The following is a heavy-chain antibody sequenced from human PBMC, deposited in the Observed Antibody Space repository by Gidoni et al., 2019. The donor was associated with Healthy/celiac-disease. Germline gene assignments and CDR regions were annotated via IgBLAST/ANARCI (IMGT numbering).Heavy chain of an antibody. CDR1: GGSFSGYS. Sequence: QVQLQQGGAGLLKPSETLSLTCTVYGGSFSGYSWSWIRQTPGKGLEWIGEINHSGSTNYNPARKSRVTISVDTSKNQFSLKLSSVTAADTAVYYCVRIPDIVVVVAATDDAFDIWGQGTMVTVSS. CDR3: VRIPDIVVVVAATDDAFDI. CDR2: INHSGST. J-gene: IGHJ3*02. V-gene: IGHV4-34*01. D-gene: IGHD2-15*01.